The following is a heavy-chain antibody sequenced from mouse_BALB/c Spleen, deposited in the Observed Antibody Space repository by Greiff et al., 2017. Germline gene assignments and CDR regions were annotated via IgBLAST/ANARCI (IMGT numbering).Heavy chain of an antibody. CDR3: ARYDYAMDY. J-gene: IGHJ4*01. CDR2: ISYSGST. CDR1: GYSITSDYA. Sequence: DVQLVESGPGLVKPSQSLSLTCTVTGYSITSDYAWNWIRQFPGNKLEWMGYISYSGSTSYNPSLKSRISITRDTSKNQFFLQLNSVTTEDTATYYCARYDYAMDYWGQGTSVTVSS. V-gene: IGHV3-2*02.